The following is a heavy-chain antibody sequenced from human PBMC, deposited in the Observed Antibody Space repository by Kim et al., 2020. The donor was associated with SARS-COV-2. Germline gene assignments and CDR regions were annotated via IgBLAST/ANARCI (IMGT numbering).Heavy chain of an antibody. V-gene: IGHV3-53*01. CDR3: AGVGWGYDSVYFDP. CDR1: GFTVSSYF. Sequence: GGSLRLSCAASGFTVSSYFMSWVRQAPGKGLEWVSVIYSGGSTYYAASVKDRFTSSRDNSKNTLYFQMNSRRAEDTAVYYCAGVGWGYDSVYFDPWGRGTLVTLSS. J-gene: IGHJ2*01. CDR2: IYSGGST. D-gene: IGHD5-12*01.